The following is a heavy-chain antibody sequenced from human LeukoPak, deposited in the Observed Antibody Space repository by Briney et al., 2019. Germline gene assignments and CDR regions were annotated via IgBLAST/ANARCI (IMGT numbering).Heavy chain of an antibody. V-gene: IGHV3-23*01. CDR1: GFTFSNYA. J-gene: IGHJ4*02. D-gene: IGHD6-13*01. CDR3: AKGITAADTGLDY. Sequence: PGGSLRLSCAVSGFTFSNYALSWVRQAPGKGLDWLSAITGSGDITYYADSVKGRFTVSRDIPKNTLYLQMNSLRAEDTALYYCAKGITAADTGLDYWGQGTLVTVSS. CDR2: ITGSGDIT.